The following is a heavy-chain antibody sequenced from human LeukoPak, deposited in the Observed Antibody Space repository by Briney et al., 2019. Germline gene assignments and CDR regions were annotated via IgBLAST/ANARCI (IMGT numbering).Heavy chain of an antibody. CDR2: INLKSGGT. J-gene: IGHJ4*02. CDR1: GYTFTDYH. D-gene: IGHD5-24*01. CDR3: ARDLWGDGYSHFDY. Sequence: ASVKVSCKASGYTFTDYHMQWVRQAPGQGLEWMGWINLKSGGTKYAQKFQGRVTMTRDTSITTAYMDLSGLISDDTAVYYCARDLWGDGYSHFDYRGQGTLVTVSS. V-gene: IGHV1-2*02.